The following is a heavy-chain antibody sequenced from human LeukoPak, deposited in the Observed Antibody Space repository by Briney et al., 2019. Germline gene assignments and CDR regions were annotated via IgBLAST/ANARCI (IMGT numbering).Heavy chain of an antibody. CDR1: GFTFSTYG. J-gene: IGHJ2*01. CDR2: IWYDGSNK. D-gene: IGHD3-3*02. Sequence: GGSLRLSCAASGFTFSTYGMHWVRQAPGKGLEWVAVIWYDGSNKYYTDSAKGRFTISRDDSKNTLYLQMNSLRAEDTAVYYCARGRALRYFDLWGRGTLVTVSS. CDR3: ARGRALRYFDL. V-gene: IGHV3-33*01.